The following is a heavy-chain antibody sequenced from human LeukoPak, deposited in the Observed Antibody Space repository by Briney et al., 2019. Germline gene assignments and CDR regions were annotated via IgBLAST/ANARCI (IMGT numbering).Heavy chain of an antibody. CDR2: ISGSGGST. D-gene: IGHD1-26*01. J-gene: IGHJ4*02. CDR3: AKDPYSGSYFDY. Sequence: GGSLRLSSAASGFTFSSYGMSWVRQAPGKGLEWVSAISGSGGSTYYADSVKGRFTISRDNSKNTLYLQMNSLRAEDTAVYYCAKDPYSGSYFDYWGQGTLVTVSS. CDR1: GFTFSSYG. V-gene: IGHV3-23*01.